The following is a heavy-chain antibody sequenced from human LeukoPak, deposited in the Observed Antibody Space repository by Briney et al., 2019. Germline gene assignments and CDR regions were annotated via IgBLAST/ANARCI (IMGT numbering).Heavy chain of an antibody. J-gene: IGHJ4*02. Sequence: ASVKVSCKASGYTFTSYDINWVRQATGQGLEWMGWMNPNSGNTGYAQKFQGRVTMTRDMSTSTVYMELSSLRSEDTAVYYCARDPGGDGYNLGALDYWGQGTLVTVSS. CDR3: ARDPGGDGYNLGALDY. D-gene: IGHD5-24*01. CDR2: MNPNSGNT. CDR1: GYTFTSYD. V-gene: IGHV1-8*02.